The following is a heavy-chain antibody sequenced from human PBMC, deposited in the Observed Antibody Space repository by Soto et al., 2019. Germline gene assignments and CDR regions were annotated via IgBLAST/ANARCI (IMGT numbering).Heavy chain of an antibody. Sequence: PSETLSLTCAVSGGSISSGGYSWSWIRQPPGKGLEWIGYIYHSGSTYYNPSLKSRVTISVDRSKNQFSLKLSSVTAADTAVYYCARLGSGSYSYYYYYGMDVWGQGTTVTVSS. D-gene: IGHD3-10*01. CDR3: ARLGSGSYSYYYYYGMDV. V-gene: IGHV4-30-2*02. J-gene: IGHJ6*02. CDR1: GGSISSGGYS. CDR2: IYHSGST.